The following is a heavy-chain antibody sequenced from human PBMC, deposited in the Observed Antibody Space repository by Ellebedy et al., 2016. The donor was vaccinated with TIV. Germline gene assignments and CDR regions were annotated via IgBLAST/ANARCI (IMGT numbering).Heavy chain of an antibody. CDR3: ARASTSGWYILDY. CDR2: IWYDGSNG. D-gene: IGHD6-19*01. CDR1: GFTFSTYG. V-gene: IGHV3-33*08. J-gene: IGHJ4*02. Sequence: GESLKISCAASGFTFSTYGMHWVRQAPGKGLEWVAVIWYDGSNGYYADSVKGRFTISRDNSKNTLYLQMNSLRAEDTAVYYCARASTSGWYILDYWGQGTLVSGSS.